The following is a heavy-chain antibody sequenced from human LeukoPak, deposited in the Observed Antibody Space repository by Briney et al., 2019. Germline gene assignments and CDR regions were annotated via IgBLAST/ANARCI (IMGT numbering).Heavy chain of an antibody. CDR1: GFTFSNYG. CDR2: FSGGGGRT. Sequence: GGSLRLSCVASGFTFSNYGMSWVRQTPGKGLAWLSAFSGGGGRTNYAESVKGRFTISRDNSKNTLYLHMNSLRAEDTAVYYCAKSEYYYGSGSYVTLGDYWGQGTLVTVSS. CDR3: AKSEYYYGSGSYVTLGDY. J-gene: IGHJ4*02. V-gene: IGHV3-23*01. D-gene: IGHD3-10*01.